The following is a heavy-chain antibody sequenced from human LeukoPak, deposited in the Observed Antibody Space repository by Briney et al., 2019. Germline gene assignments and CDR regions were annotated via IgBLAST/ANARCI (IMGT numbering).Heavy chain of an antibody. CDR3: ARVGGYSYGSHFDY. CDR2: IIHIFGTA. Sequence: SVKVSCKASGGTFSSYAISWVRQAPGQGLEWMGRIIHIFGTANYAQKFQGKVTITTDESTSTAYMELSSLRSEDTAVYYCARVGGYSYGSHFDYWGQGTLVTVSS. CDR1: GGTFSSYA. V-gene: IGHV1-69*05. J-gene: IGHJ4*02. D-gene: IGHD5-18*01.